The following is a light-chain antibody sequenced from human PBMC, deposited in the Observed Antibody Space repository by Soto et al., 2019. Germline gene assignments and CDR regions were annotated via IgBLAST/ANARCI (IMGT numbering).Light chain of an antibody. J-gene: IGKJ1*01. Sequence: DIVMTQSPDSPAVSLGERATINCKPSQSVLYSSNNKNYLAWYQQKPGQPPKLLIYWASTRESVVPDRFRGSGSGTDFTLTISSLQAEDVAVYYCQQYYSTPQTFGQGIKVDIK. CDR3: QQYYSTPQT. CDR2: WAS. V-gene: IGKV4-1*01. CDR1: QSVLYSSNNKNY.